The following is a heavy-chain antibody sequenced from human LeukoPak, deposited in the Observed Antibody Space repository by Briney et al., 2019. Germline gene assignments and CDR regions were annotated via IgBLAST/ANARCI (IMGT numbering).Heavy chain of an antibody. V-gene: IGHV3-74*01. Sequence: GGSLRLSCAASGFTFSSYWMHWVRQAPGKGLVWVSRINSDGSSTSYADSVRGRFTISRDNSKNTLYLQMNSLRAEDTAVYYCARRTDWGAFDIWGQGTMVTVSS. D-gene: IGHD3-16*01. J-gene: IGHJ3*02. CDR1: GFTFSSYW. CDR2: INSDGSST. CDR3: ARRTDWGAFDI.